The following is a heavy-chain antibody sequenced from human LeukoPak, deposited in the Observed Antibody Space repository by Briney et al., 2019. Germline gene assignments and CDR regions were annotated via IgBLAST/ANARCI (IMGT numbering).Heavy chain of an antibody. Sequence: GGSLRLSCAASGFTFSSYWMIWVRQAPGKGLEWVSNIKQDGSEKYYVDAVKGRFKRYRENAKNSLYLQMNSLRAEDTAVYYCARFSGSYGRAFDIWGQGTMVTVSS. CDR2: IKQDGSEK. CDR1: GFTFSSYW. V-gene: IGHV3-7*03. J-gene: IGHJ3*02. CDR3: ARFSGSYGRAFDI. D-gene: IGHD1-26*01.